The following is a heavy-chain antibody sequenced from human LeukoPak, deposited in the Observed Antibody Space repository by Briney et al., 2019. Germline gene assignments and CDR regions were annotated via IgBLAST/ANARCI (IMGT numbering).Heavy chain of an antibody. CDR3: ARDHGGELSFDY. V-gene: IGHV4-34*01. Sequence: SETLSLTCAVYGGSFSGYYWSWIRQPPGKGLEWIGEINHSGSTNYNPSLKSRVTISVDTSKNQFSLKLSSVTAADTAVYYCARDHGGELSFDYWGQGTLVTVSS. CDR1: GGSFSGYY. J-gene: IGHJ4*02. D-gene: IGHD1-26*01. CDR2: INHSGST.